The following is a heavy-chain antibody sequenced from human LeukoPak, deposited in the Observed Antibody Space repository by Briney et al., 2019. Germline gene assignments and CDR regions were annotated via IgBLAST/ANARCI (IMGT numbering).Heavy chain of an antibody. J-gene: IGHJ4*02. Sequence: GGSLRLSCAASGFTFSTYNMNWVRQAPGKGLAWVSSISSSSYIYYADSVKGRFTISRDNAKNSLYLQMISLRAEDTALYYCARDGGYYNDSSGYSFDSWGQGTLVTVSS. CDR3: ARDGGYYNDSSGYSFDS. D-gene: IGHD3-22*01. CDR2: ISSSSYI. CDR1: GFTFSTYN. V-gene: IGHV3-21*01.